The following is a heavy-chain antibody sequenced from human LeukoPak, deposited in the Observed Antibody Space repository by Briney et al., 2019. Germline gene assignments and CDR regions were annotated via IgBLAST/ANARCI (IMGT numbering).Heavy chain of an antibody. Sequence: SETLSLTCTVSGGSISSSSYYWGWIRQPPGKGLEWIGSIYYSGSTYYNPSLKSRVTISVDTSTNQFSLKLSSVTAAEKAVYYCARLYIAYYDILTGPRYYFDYWGQGTLVTVSS. CDR2: IYYSGST. J-gene: IGHJ4*02. V-gene: IGHV4-39*01. CDR1: GGSISSSSYY. D-gene: IGHD3-9*01. CDR3: ARLYIAYYDILTGPRYYFDY.